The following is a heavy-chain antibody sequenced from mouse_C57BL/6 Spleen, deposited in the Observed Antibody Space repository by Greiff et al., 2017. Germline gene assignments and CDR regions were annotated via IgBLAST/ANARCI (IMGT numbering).Heavy chain of an antibody. Sequence: QVQLQQSGAELVRPGTSVKMSCKASGYTFTNYWIGWAKQRPGHGLEWIGDIYPGGGYTNYNEKFKGKATLTADKSSSTADMQFSSLTSEDSASYDCARYGGGYDPSYWYFDVWGTGTRVTVSS. CDR2: IYPGGGYT. CDR3: ARYGGGYDPSYWYFDV. CDR1: GYTFTNYW. D-gene: IGHD2-2*01. V-gene: IGHV1-63*01. J-gene: IGHJ1*03.